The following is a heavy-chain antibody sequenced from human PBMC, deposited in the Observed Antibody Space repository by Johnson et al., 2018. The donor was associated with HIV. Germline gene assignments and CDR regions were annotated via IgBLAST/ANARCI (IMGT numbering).Heavy chain of an antibody. CDR3: AKDLRITIFGVVPPHDAFDI. CDR2: IKSDGTST. CDR1: GISFSSYW. J-gene: IGHJ3*02. V-gene: IGHV3-74*01. D-gene: IGHD3-3*01. Sequence: VQLVESGGGLVQPGGSLRLSCVASGISFSSYWMHWVRQAPGKGLEWVSRIKSDGTSTNYADSVKGRFTISRDNAKDTLYLQLNSLTAEDTAVYYCAKDLRITIFGVVPPHDAFDIWGQGTLVTVSS.